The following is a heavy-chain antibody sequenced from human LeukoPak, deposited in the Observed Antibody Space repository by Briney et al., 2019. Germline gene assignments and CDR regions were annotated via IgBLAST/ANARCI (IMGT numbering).Heavy chain of an antibody. V-gene: IGHV4-38-2*02. CDR1: GYSISSGYY. CDR2: IYHSGST. D-gene: IGHD2-15*01. Sequence: SETLSLTCTVSGYSISSGYYWGWIRQPPGKGLEWIGSIYHSGSTNYNPSLKSRVTMSVDTSKNQFSLKLSSVTAADTAVYYCARVSWYCSGGSCYTGYFDYWGQGTLVTVSS. CDR3: ARVSWYCSGGSCYTGYFDY. J-gene: IGHJ4*02.